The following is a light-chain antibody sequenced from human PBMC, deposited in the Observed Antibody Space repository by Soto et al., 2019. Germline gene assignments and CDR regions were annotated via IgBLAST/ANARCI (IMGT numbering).Light chain of an antibody. CDR3: QQTYSELVYT. Sequence: EIVLTQSPGTLSLSPGERATLSCRASQSLSGNYLAWYQQKPGQAPRLLIFGVSSRATGIPDRFSGSGSGTDFTLTITDLRPEDSATYYCQQTYSELVYTFGRGTKLEIK. J-gene: IGKJ2*01. CDR2: GVS. CDR1: QSLSGNY. V-gene: IGKV3-20*01.